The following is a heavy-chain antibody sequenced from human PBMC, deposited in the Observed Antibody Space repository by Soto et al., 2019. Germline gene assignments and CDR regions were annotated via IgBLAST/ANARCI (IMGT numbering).Heavy chain of an antibody. CDR3: ARGLGGRMDD. D-gene: IGHD3-16*01. Sequence: QVQLVQSGAEVKKPGSSVRVSCKASGTIFSSYTISWVRQAPGQGLEWMGRIIPILGETNSAQRFXXRVTLTADKSTNTGYMEAHSLILEDTALYYCARGLGGRMDDWGQGTTVTVSS. CDR1: GTIFSSYT. CDR2: IIPILGET. V-gene: IGHV1-69*08. J-gene: IGHJ6*02.